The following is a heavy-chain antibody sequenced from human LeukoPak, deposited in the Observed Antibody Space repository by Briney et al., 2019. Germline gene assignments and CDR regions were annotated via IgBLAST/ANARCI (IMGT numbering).Heavy chain of an antibody. J-gene: IGHJ6*03. Sequence: GASVKVSCKASGGTFSSYAISWVRQAPGQGLEWMGGIIPIFGTANCAQKFQGRVTITADESTSTAYMELSSLRSEDTAVYYCARVPPPYYYDSSGYYRYYYYMDVWGKGTTVTISS. CDR3: ARVPPPYYYDSSGYYRYYYYMDV. V-gene: IGHV1-69*13. CDR2: IIPIFGTA. D-gene: IGHD3-22*01. CDR1: GGTFSSYA.